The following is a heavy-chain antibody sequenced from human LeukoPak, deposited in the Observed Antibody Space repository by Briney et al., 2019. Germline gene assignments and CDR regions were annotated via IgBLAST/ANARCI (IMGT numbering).Heavy chain of an antibody. V-gene: IGHV3-11*01. J-gene: IGHJ6*02. CDR2: ISSRGSTI. CDR1: GFTFSTSA. Sequence: GGSLRLSCAAPGFTFSTSAMSWIRQAPGKGLEWVSYISSRGSTIYYADSVKGRFTISRDNAKNSLYLQMNSLRAEDTAVYYCARHDTAMATDYGMDVWGQGTTVTVSS. D-gene: IGHD5-18*01. CDR3: ARHDTAMATDYGMDV.